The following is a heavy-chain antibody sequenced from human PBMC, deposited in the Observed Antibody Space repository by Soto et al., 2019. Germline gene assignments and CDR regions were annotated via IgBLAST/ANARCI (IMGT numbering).Heavy chain of an antibody. CDR2: INPNSGGT. CDR1: GYTSTGYY. D-gene: IGHD2-2*02. CDR3: ARAGRGYCSSTSCYSGNWFDP. V-gene: IGHV1-2*02. Sequence: QVQLVQSGAEVKKPGASVKVSCKASGYTSTGYYMHWVRQAPGQGLEWMGWINPNSGGTNYAQKFQGRVTMTRDTSISTAYMELSRLRSDDTAVYYCARAGRGYCSSTSCYSGNWFDPWGQGTLVTVSS. J-gene: IGHJ5*02.